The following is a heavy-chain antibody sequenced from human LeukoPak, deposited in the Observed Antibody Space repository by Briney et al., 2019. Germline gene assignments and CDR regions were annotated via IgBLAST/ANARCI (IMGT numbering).Heavy chain of an antibody. J-gene: IGHJ4*02. V-gene: IGHV1-46*03. D-gene: IGHD2-15*01. CDR2: INPSGGST. CDR3: ARAVGWCSGGSCYSLDYFDY. CDR1: GYTFTSYY. Sequence: ASVKVSCKASGYTFTSYYMHWVRQAPGQGLEGMGVINPSGGSTSYAQKFQGRVTMTRDTSTSTVYMELSSLRSEDTAVYYCARAVGWCSGGSCYSLDYFDYWGQGTLVTVSS.